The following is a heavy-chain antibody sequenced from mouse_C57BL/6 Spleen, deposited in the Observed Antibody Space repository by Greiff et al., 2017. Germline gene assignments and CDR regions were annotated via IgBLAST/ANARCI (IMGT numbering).Heavy chain of an antibody. CDR2: IDPETGGT. V-gene: IGHV1-15*01. D-gene: IGHD1-1*01. CDR1: GYTFTDYE. Sequence: QVQLQQSGAELVRPGASVTLSCKASGYTFTDYEMHWVKQTPVHGLEWIGAIDPETGGTAYNQKFKGKAILTADKSSSTAYMELRRLTSEDSAVYYCTRVYYGSRAWFAYWGQGTLVTVSA. J-gene: IGHJ3*01. CDR3: TRVYYGSRAWFAY.